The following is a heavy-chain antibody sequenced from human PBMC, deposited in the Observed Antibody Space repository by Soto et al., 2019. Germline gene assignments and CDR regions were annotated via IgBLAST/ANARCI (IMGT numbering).Heavy chain of an antibody. J-gene: IGHJ4*02. V-gene: IGHV3-30*18. CDR1: GFTFSSYG. Sequence: VGSLRLSFAASGFTFSSYGMHWVRQAPGKGLEWVAVISYDGSNKYYADSVKGRFTISRDNSKNTLYLQMNSLRAEDTAVYYCAKVLGGPIAAAGIESDYWGQGTLVTVSS. D-gene: IGHD6-13*01. CDR3: AKVLGGPIAAAGIESDY. CDR2: ISYDGSNK.